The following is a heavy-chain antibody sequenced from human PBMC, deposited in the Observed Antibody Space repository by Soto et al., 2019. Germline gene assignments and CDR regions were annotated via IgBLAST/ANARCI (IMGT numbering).Heavy chain of an antibody. J-gene: IGHJ4*02. CDR3: ASQPTITGTTDY. Sequence: SETLSLTCTVSGGSISSYYWSWIRQPPGKGLEWIGYIYYSGSTNYNPSLKSRVTISVDTSKDQFSLKLSSVTAADTAVYYCASQPTITGTTDYWGQGTLVTVSS. D-gene: IGHD1-7*01. CDR1: GGSISSYY. CDR2: IYYSGST. V-gene: IGHV4-59*01.